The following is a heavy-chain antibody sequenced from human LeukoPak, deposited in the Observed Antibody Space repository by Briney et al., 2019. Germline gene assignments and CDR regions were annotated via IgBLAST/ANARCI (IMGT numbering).Heavy chain of an antibody. V-gene: IGHV1-2*02. CDR2: INPNSGGT. D-gene: IGHD6-13*01. CDR3: ARAHFGTRIAAAGMDWFDP. CDR1: GYTFTGYY. J-gene: IGHJ5*02. Sequence: ASVKVSCKASGYTFTGYYMHWVRQAPGQGLEWMGWINPNSGGTNYAQKFQGRVTMTRDTSISTAYMELSRLRSDDTAVYYCARAHFGTRIAAAGMDWFDPWGQGTLVTVSS.